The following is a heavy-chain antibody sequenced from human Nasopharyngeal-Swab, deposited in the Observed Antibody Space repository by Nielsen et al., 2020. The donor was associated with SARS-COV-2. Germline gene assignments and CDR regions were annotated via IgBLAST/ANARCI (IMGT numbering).Heavy chain of an antibody. CDR2: IDPRDSDT. CDR1: GYSFTSYW. J-gene: IGHJ6*02. D-gene: IGHD5-12*01. CDR3: VRPEGVATSFKYYFQYGMDV. V-gene: IGHV5-51*01. Sequence: GESLKISCKGSGYSFTSYWIAWVRQMPGKGLEWMGIIDPRDSDTRYSPSFQGQVTISADKSISTAYLQWSSLKASDTAMYYCVRPEGVATSFKYYFQYGMDVWGQGTMVTVPS.